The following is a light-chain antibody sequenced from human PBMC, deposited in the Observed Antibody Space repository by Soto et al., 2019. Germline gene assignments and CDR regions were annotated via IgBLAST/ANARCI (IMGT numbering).Light chain of an antibody. V-gene: IGKV1-39*01. CDR2: AAS. J-gene: IGKJ2*02. CDR1: QNINTY. CDR3: QQSYTTPCT. Sequence: DLKMTQSPSSLSASVGDRVTITCRASQNINTYLNWYQQKPGKAPKLLIYAASSLQSGVPSSFSGSGSGTDFTLTISSLQPEDFAVYYCQQSYTTPCTFGQGTKVEIK.